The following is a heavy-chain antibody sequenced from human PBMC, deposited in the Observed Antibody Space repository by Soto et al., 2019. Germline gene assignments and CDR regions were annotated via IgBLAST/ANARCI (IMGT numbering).Heavy chain of an antibody. Sequence: QVQLVESGGGVVQPGRSLRLSCAASGFTFSSYGMHWVRQAPGKGLEWVAVISYDGSNKYYADSVKGRVTISRDNSKNTRSLQMNSLRAEDTAVYYCAKDQWGAAAGIDYWGQGTLVTVSS. V-gene: IGHV3-30*18. CDR3: AKDQWGAAAGIDY. CDR1: GFTFSSYG. CDR2: ISYDGSNK. D-gene: IGHD6-13*01. J-gene: IGHJ4*02.